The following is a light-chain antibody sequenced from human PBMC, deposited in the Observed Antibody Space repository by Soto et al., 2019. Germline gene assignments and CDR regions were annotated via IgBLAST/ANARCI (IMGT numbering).Light chain of an antibody. CDR1: SGHSSYA. CDR2: LNSDGSH. Sequence: QPVLTQSPSASASLGASVKHTCTLSSGHSSYAIAWHQQQPEKGPRYLIKLNSDGSHTKGDGIPDRFSGSSSGAERYLTISSLQSEDEADYYCQTWGTGIWVFGGGTKLTVL. J-gene: IGLJ3*02. V-gene: IGLV4-69*01. CDR3: QTWGTGIWV.